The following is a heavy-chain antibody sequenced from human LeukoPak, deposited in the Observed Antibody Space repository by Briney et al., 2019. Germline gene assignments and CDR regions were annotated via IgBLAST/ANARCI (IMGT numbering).Heavy chain of an antibody. D-gene: IGHD2-2*01. CDR1: GFTFSSYA. J-gene: IGHJ4*02. Sequence: GGSLRLSCAASGFTFSSYAMSWVRQAPGKGLEWVSAISGSGGSTYYADSVKGRFTISRDNSKNTLYLQMNSLRAEDTAVYYCATTQLGYCSSTSCFLFDYWGQGTLVTVSS. V-gene: IGHV3-23*01. CDR2: ISGSGGST. CDR3: ATTQLGYCSSTSCFLFDY.